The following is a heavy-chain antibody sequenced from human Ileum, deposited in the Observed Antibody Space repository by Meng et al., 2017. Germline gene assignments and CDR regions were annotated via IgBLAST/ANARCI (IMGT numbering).Heavy chain of an antibody. CDR2: IRSSGSGT. CDR3: AKGKVGVAGSPDD. V-gene: IGHV3-23*01. D-gene: IGHD2-15*01. Sequence: EVQLLESGGGLVQPGGSLKLSCAASGFIFSDYAMTWVRQAPGKGLEWVSGIRSSGSGTYYADSVKGRFTSSRDNSKNTLTLQMDSLRAEDTAVYYCAKGKVGVAGSPDDWGQGTLVTVSS. J-gene: IGHJ4*02. CDR1: GFIFSDYA.